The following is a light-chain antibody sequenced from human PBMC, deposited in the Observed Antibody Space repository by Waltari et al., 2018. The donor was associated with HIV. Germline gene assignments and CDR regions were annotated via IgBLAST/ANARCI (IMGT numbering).Light chain of an antibody. V-gene: IGKV3-20*01. J-gene: IGKJ4*01. CDR1: QSVSNSY. CDR2: GPS. CDR3: QQYGSSKLT. Sequence: EHDWKQSPGTLSLSPGERATLTCRASQSVSNSYLAWYQQKPGQAPRLLIYGPSSRATGIPDRFSGSGSGTDFTLTISRVEPEDFAVYYCQQYGSSKLTFGGGTKVEIK.